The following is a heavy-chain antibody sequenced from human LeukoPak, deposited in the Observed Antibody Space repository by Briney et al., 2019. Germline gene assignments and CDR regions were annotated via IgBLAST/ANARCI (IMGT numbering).Heavy chain of an antibody. V-gene: IGHV4-61*02. CDR1: GGSISSGSYY. D-gene: IGHD3-22*01. Sequence: SETLSLTCTVSGGSISSGSYYWSWIRQPAGKGLEWIGRIYTSGSTYYNPSLKSRVTISVDTSKNQFSLKLSSVTAADTAVYYCARDTSRDSSGTGALNWGQGTLVTVSS. J-gene: IGHJ4*02. CDR3: ARDTSRDSSGTGALN. CDR2: IYTSGST.